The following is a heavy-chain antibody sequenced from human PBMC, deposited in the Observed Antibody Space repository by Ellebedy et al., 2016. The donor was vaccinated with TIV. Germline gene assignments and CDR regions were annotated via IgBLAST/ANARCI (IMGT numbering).Heavy chain of an antibody. CDR1: GFTFSSYC. Sequence: GGSLRLXXAASGFTFSSYCMHWVRQAPGKGLVWVSRINSVGSSTSYAESVKGRFTISRDNAKNTLYLQMNSLRAEDTAVYYCARDAPGYSGYENFDYWGQGTLVTVSS. CDR3: ARDAPGYSGYENFDY. J-gene: IGHJ4*02. CDR2: INSVGSST. D-gene: IGHD5-12*01. V-gene: IGHV3-74*01.